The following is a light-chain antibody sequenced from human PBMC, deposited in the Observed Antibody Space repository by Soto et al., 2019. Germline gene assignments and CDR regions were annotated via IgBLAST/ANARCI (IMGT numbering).Light chain of an antibody. CDR3: QQYNNWPPWT. CDR2: GAS. CDR1: QSVSSN. J-gene: IGKJ1*01. Sequence: EIVMTQSPATLSVSQGERATLSCRASQSVSSNFAWYQQKPGQAPRLLIYGASTRATGIPARFSGSGSVREFTLTISSLQSQAFAVYDSQQYNNWPPWTFDQGTQVEIK. V-gene: IGKV3-15*01.